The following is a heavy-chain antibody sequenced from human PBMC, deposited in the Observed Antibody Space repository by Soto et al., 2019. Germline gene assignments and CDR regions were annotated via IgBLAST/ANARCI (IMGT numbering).Heavy chain of an antibody. CDR2: IIPMFGRP. Sequence: QVQVVQSGAEVKKPGSSLKVSCKASGGAFSRNAMSWVRLAPGQGLEWMGGIIPMFGRPNYGQKFRDRVTITADASTSTAYMDLNSLRSDDTAIYYCVRGTRDCSLTSCYTPQGSFHYGTDVWGQGTTVTVSS. CDR1: GGAFSRNA. V-gene: IGHV1-69*13. J-gene: IGHJ6*02. CDR3: VRGTRDCSLTSCYTPQGSFHYGTDV. D-gene: IGHD2-2*02.